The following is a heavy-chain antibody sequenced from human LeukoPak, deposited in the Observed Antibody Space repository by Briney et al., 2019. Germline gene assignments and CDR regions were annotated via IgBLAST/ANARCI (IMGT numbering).Heavy chain of an antibody. CDR1: GGSISSYY. D-gene: IGHD3-9*01. CDR2: IYTSGST. CDR3: ARGDILTGHQPPDY. J-gene: IGHJ4*02. Sequence: PSETLSLTCTVSGGSISSYYWSWIRQPAGKGLEWIGRIYTSGSTNYNPSLKSRVTVSVDTSKNQFSLKLSSVTAADTAVYYCARGDILTGHQPPDYWGQGTLVTVSS. V-gene: IGHV4-4*07.